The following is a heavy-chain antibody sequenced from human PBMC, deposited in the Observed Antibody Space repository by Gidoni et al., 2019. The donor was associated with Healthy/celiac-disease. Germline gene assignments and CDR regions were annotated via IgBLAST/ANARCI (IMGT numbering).Heavy chain of an antibody. J-gene: IGHJ6*03. D-gene: IGHD5-12*01. CDR1: GYTFTSYA. V-gene: IGHV1-3*01. CDR3: ARARWLRSPYYYYYMDV. Sequence: QVQLVQSGAEVKKPGASVKVSCKASGYTFTSYAMHWVRQAPGQRLEWMGWINAGNGNTKYSQKFQGRVTITRDTSASTAYMELSSLRSEDTAVYYCARARWLRSPYYYYYMDVWGKGTTVTVSS. CDR2: INAGNGNT.